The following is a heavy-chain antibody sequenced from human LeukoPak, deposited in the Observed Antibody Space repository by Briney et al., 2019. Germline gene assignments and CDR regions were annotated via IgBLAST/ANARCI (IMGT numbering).Heavy chain of an antibody. CDR1: GFTFSSYA. CDR3: AKLQDLAAAGTSPFDP. D-gene: IGHD6-13*01. Sequence: GGSLRLSCAASGFTFSSYAMHWVRQAPGKGLEWVAVISYDGSNKYYADSVKGRFTISRDNSKNTLYLQMNSLRAEDTAVYYCAKLQDLAAAGTSPFDPWGQGTLVTVSS. V-gene: IGHV3-30*04. J-gene: IGHJ5*02. CDR2: ISYDGSNK.